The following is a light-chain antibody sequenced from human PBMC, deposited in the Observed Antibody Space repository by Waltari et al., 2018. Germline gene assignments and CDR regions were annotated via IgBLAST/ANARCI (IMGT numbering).Light chain of an antibody. J-gene: IGKJ1*01. CDR3: QHYNTYPPT. CDR1: QGISSW. CDR2: AAS. V-gene: IGKV1D-16*01. Sequence: DIQMTQSPSSVSASVGDRVTITCRASQGISSWLAWYQQKPGKAPKLLIYAASSLQSGVPSRFSGSGFGTEFTLAISSLQPEDFATYFCQHYNTYPPTFGQGTRVELK.